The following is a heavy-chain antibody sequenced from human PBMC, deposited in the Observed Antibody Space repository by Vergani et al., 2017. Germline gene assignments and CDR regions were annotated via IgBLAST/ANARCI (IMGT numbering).Heavy chain of an antibody. CDR3: AKDIGWLLSGYGMDV. CDR1: GFTFDDYA. J-gene: IGHJ6*02. V-gene: IGHV3-9*01. D-gene: IGHD3-3*01. CDR2: ISWNSGSI. Sequence: EVQLVESGGGLVQPGRSLRLSCAASGFTFDDYAMHWVRQAPGKGLEWVSGISWNSGSIGYADSVKGRFTISRDNAKNSLYLQMNSLRAEDTALYSCAKDIGWLLSGYGMDVWGQGTTVTVSS.